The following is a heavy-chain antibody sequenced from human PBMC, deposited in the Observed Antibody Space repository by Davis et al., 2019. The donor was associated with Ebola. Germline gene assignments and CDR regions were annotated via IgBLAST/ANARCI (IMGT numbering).Heavy chain of an antibody. D-gene: IGHD3-9*01. CDR3: ARTRYGDYGMDV. V-gene: IGHV1-69*10. J-gene: IGHJ6*02. CDR2: IIPIFGIA. CDR1: AGTFSSYA. Sequence: SVKVSCKASAGTFSSYAISWVRQAPGQGLEWMGGIIPIFGIANYAQKFQGRVTITADKSTSTAHMELSSLRSEDTAVYYCARTRYGDYGMDVWGQGTTVTVSS.